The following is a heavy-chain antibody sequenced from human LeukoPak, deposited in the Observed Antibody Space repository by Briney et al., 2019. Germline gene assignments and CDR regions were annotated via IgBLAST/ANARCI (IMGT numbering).Heavy chain of an antibody. CDR2: ISGSGGST. V-gene: IGHV3-23*01. CDR1: GFTFSSYA. Sequence: GGSLRLSCAASGFTFSSYAMSWVRQAPGKGLEWVSAISGSGGSTYYADSVKGRFTISRDNTKNTLYLQMNSLRAEDTAVYYCAKQHSSGYYFFDYWGQGTLVTVSS. D-gene: IGHD3-22*01. CDR3: AKQHSSGYYFFDY. J-gene: IGHJ4*02.